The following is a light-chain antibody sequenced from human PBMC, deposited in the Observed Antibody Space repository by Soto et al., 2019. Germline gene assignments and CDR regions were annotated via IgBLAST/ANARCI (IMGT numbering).Light chain of an antibody. V-gene: IGKV1-5*01. Sequence: DIQMTQSPSTLSESVGDRVTITCRASQSISSWLAWYQQKPGKAPKLLIYDASSLESGVPSRFSGSGSGTEFTLTISSLQPDDFATYYCQQYNSYSSWTFGQGTKV. CDR1: QSISSW. CDR2: DAS. J-gene: IGKJ1*01. CDR3: QQYNSYSSWT.